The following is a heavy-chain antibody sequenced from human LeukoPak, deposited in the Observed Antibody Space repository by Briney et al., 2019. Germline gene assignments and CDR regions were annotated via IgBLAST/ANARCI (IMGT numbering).Heavy chain of an antibody. D-gene: IGHD3-9*01. CDR1: GFTFSSYA. Sequence: PGGSLRLSCAASGFTFSSYAMHWVRQAPGKGLEWVAVISYDGSNKYYADSVKGRFTISRDNSKNTLYLQMNNLRAEDTAVYYCARDQIPGGDWLPRLYGMDVWGQGTTVTVSS. J-gene: IGHJ6*02. CDR3: ARDQIPGGDWLPRLYGMDV. V-gene: IGHV3-30-3*01. CDR2: ISYDGSNK.